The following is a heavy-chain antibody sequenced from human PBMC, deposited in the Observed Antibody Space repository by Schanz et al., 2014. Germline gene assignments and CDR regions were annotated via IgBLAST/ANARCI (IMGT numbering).Heavy chain of an antibody. D-gene: IGHD2-21*02. Sequence: EVQLVESGGGLAQPGGSLRLSCAASGITFSGYSMNWVRQAPGKGLEWVSYISGSSSTKYYADSVKGRFTISRDNGKKSLYLKKNSLRAEDTPVYFGARVDESDLTSRRHDAFDVWGQGTVVTVSS. CDR2: ISGSSSTK. CDR1: GITFSGYS. J-gene: IGHJ3*01. CDR3: ARVDESDLTSRRHDAFDV. V-gene: IGHV3-48*01.